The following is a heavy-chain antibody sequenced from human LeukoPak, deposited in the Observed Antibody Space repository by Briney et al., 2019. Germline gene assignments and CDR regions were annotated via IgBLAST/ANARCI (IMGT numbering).Heavy chain of an antibody. Sequence: SETPSLTCTVSGGSISSYYWSWIRQPPGKGLEWIGYIYYSGSTNYNPSLKSRVTISVDTSKNQFSLKLSSVTAADTAVYYCARLPGIAAASPLSFDYWGQGTLVTVSS. CDR3: ARLPGIAAASPLSFDY. CDR2: IYYSGST. CDR1: GGSISSYY. D-gene: IGHD6-13*01. V-gene: IGHV4-59*08. J-gene: IGHJ4*02.